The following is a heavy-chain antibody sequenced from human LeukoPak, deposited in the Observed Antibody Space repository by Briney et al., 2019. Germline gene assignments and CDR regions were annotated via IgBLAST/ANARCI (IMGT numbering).Heavy chain of an antibody. J-gene: IGHJ4*02. CDR3: AKDGRGSPPYYFDY. Sequence: GGSMRLSCAASGCTFSSYGMHWVRQAQGKGLEWVAVISYDGSNKYYADSVKGRFTISRDNSKNTLYLQMNSLRAEDTAVYYCAKDGRGSPPYYFDYWGQGTLVTVSS. V-gene: IGHV3-30*18. CDR2: ISYDGSNK. D-gene: IGHD1-26*01. CDR1: GCTFSSYG.